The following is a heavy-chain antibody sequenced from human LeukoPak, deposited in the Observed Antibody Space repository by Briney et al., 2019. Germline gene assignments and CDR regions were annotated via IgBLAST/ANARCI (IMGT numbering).Heavy chain of an antibody. V-gene: IGHV3-21*01. D-gene: IGHD2-2*01. Sequence: GGSLRLSCAASGFTFSSYSMNWVRQAPGKGLEWVSSISSSSSYIYYADSVKGRFTISRDNSKNTLYLQMNSLRAEDTAVYYCAKFNRQYCSSISCYGGFDYWGQGTLVTVSS. CDR1: GFTFSSYS. CDR2: ISSSSSYI. J-gene: IGHJ4*02. CDR3: AKFNRQYCSSISCYGGFDY.